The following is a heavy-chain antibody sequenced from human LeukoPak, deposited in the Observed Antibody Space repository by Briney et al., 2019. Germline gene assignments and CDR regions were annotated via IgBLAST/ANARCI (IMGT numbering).Heavy chain of an antibody. Sequence: TSETLSLTCTVSGGSISSGSYYWSWIRQPAGKGLEWIGRIYTSGSTNYNPSLKSRVTISVDTSKNQFSLKLSSVTAADTAVYYCARVLGSPTDIWGQGTMVTVSS. V-gene: IGHV4-61*02. CDR3: ARVLGSPTDI. D-gene: IGHD3-16*01. J-gene: IGHJ3*02. CDR2: IYTSGST. CDR1: GGSISSGSYY.